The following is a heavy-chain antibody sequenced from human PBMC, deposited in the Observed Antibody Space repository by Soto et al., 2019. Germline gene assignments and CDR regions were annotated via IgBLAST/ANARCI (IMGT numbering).Heavy chain of an antibody. CDR3: PKVLRTARHSSDQYCSGMDG. CDR2: ISVYNGNT. D-gene: IGHD6-6*01. J-gene: IGHJ6*02. V-gene: IGHV1-18*01. Sequence: QVQLVQSGPEVKKPGASVKVSCRASGYTFDSHGISWVRQAPGQGLEWMGWISVYNGNTNYAQNFQGRVTMTTDTPPSTASMGLRGLRPDAPAIFYGPKVLRTARHSSDQYCSGMDGWGQGTTVTVSS. CDR1: GYTFDSHG.